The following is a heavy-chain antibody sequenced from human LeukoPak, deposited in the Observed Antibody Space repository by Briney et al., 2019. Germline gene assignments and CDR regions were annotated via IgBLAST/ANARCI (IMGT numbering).Heavy chain of an antibody. Sequence: GASLKISCKASGYSFTNSWIGWVRQLPGKGLEWMGIIYPADSDTRYSPSFQGQVTISADKSISTAYLQCSSLKASDTAIYYCATYNWGFYYFDYWGQGTLVTVSS. CDR3: ATYNWGFYYFDY. V-gene: IGHV5-51*01. J-gene: IGHJ4*02. CDR2: IYPADSDT. D-gene: IGHD1-1*01. CDR1: GYSFTNSW.